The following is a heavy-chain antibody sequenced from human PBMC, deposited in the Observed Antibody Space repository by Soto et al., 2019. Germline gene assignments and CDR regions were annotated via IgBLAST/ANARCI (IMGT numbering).Heavy chain of an antibody. CDR2: TYYSGST. V-gene: IGHV4-30-4*01. D-gene: IGHD6-6*01. CDR3: ARGSVYSSSSFYDY. J-gene: IGHJ4*02. CDR1: DDSFRGADYY. Sequence: PSETLSLTCTVSDDSFRGADYYWSWIRQPLGKGPEWIGYTYYSGSTYYNPSLKSRVTISVDTSKNQFSLKLSSVTAADTAVYYCARGSVYSSSSFYDYWGQGTLVTVSS.